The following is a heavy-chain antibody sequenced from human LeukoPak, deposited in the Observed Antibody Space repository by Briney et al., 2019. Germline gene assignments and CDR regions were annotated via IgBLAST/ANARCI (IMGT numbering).Heavy chain of an antibody. Sequence: ASVKVSCKASGYTFTGYYMHWVRQAPGQGLEWMGWINPNSGGTSYAQKFQGRVTMTRDTSISTAYMELSRLRSDDTAVYYCARGIAAAGPDYWGQGTLVTVSS. V-gene: IGHV1-2*02. D-gene: IGHD6-13*01. CDR1: GYTFTGYY. J-gene: IGHJ4*02. CDR3: ARGIAAAGPDY. CDR2: INPNSGGT.